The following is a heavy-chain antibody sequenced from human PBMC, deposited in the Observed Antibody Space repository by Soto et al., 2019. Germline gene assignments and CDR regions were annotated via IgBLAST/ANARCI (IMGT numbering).Heavy chain of an antibody. V-gene: IGHV3-66*01. CDR2: IKSGGNT. J-gene: IGHJ6*02. Sequence: GGSLRLSCAASGFTVSTDWMYWVRQAPGKGLEWVSVIKSGGNTNYADSVEGRFSISRDNSKNTVYLQMNSLRGEDTAVYYCVRENYYYGMDVWGQAIRVTVSS. CDR3: VRENYYYGMDV. CDR1: GFTVSTDW.